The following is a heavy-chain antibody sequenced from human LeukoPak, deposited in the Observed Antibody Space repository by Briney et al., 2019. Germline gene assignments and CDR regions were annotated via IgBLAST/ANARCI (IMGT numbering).Heavy chain of an antibody. CDR1: GYTFTGYY. CDR3: ARGGVAAAGVDY. V-gene: IGHV1-2*02. CDR2: INPNSGGT. J-gene: IGHJ4*02. Sequence: ASVKVSCRASGYTFTGYYMHWVRQAPGQGLEWMGWINPNSGGTNYAQKFQGRVTMTRDTSISTAYMELGRLRSDDTAVYYCARGGVAAAGVDYWGQGTLVTVSS. D-gene: IGHD6-13*01.